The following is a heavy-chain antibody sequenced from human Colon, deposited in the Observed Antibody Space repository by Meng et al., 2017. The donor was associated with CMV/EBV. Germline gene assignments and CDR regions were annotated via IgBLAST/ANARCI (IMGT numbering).Heavy chain of an antibody. CDR3: ARGRNWFDP. CDR2: MYHGGST. J-gene: IGHJ5*02. Sequence: SETLSLTCTVSGGSISSYYWSWIRQSPGKGLEWIGHMYHGGSTKYNPSLESRVTMSVDTSKNQFSLRLSSVTAEDTAVYYCARGRNWFDPWGRGTLVTVSS. V-gene: IGHV4-59*01. CDR1: GGSISSYY.